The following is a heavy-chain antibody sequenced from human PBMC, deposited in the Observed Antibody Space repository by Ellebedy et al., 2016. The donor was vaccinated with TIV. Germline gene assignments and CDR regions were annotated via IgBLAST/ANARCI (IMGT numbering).Heavy chain of an antibody. CDR1: GFTFSTYP. D-gene: IGHD4/OR15-4a*01. J-gene: IGHJ6*02. Sequence: GGSLRLSCAASGFTFSTYPMHWVRQAPGKGLEWVALISYDGTDKFYADSVRGRFSISKDNYKNTQYLQMDSLRGDDTAIYYYTRDRGGGNYRYYYYGFDVWGQGTTVTVSS. CDR3: TRDRGGGNYRYYYYGFDV. CDR2: ISYDGTDK. V-gene: IGHV3-30-3*01.